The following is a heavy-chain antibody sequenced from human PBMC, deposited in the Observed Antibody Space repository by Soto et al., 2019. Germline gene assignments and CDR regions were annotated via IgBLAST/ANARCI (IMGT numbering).Heavy chain of an antibody. Sequence: SVVLSCEASGGTFGSYAISWVIQAPGQGLEGMGGIIPIFGTTNYAQKFQGRVTITADESTSTAYMELSSLRSEDTAVYYCARVRSWNYYYGMDVWGQGTTVTVSS. CDR3: ARVRSWNYYYGMDV. J-gene: IGHJ6*02. V-gene: IGHV1-69*13. CDR1: GGTFGSYA. D-gene: IGHD1-26*01. CDR2: IIPIFGTT.